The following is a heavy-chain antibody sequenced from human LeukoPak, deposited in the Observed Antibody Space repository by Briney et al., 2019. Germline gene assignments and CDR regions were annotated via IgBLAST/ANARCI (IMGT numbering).Heavy chain of an antibody. CDR2: INHSGST. CDR3: ARRAVAAAHFDY. J-gene: IGHJ4*02. V-gene: IGHV4-34*01. Sequence: SETLSLTCAVYGGSFSGYYWSWIRQPPGKGLEGIGEINHSGSTNYNPSLKSRITISVDTSKNQFSLKLSSVTAAATAVYYCARRAVAAAHFDYWGQGTLVPVSS. D-gene: IGHD2-15*01. CDR1: GGSFSGYY.